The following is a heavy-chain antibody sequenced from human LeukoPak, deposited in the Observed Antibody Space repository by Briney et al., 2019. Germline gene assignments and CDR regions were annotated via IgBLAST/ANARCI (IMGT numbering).Heavy chain of an antibody. D-gene: IGHD4-11*01. J-gene: IGHJ4*02. Sequence: PGGSLRLSCAASGFTLSSYAMSRVRRAPGKGLEWASGITGSGGSTRYADSVKGRFTISRDNSKNTLYLQLNSLRAEDTAVYYCAKDTSYSNYPEYYFDYWGQGTLVTVSS. CDR2: ITGSGGST. CDR3: AKDTSYSNYPEYYFDY. CDR1: GFTLSSYA. V-gene: IGHV3-23*01.